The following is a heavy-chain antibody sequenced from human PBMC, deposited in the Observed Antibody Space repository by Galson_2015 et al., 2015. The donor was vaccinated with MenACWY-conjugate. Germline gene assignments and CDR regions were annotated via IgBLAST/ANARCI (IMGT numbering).Heavy chain of an antibody. D-gene: IGHD6-19*01. CDR3: ARVLSSGWTRQFDY. CDR1: GFTFSHYG. CDR2: ISYDGNNK. Sequence: SGFTFSHYGMHWVRQAPGKGLEWVTAISYDGNNKYYADSVKGRFTISRDNSKNTVSLQMNGLTTEDTAVYFCARVLSSGWTRQFDYWGQGTLVAVSS. V-gene: IGHV3-30*03. J-gene: IGHJ4*02.